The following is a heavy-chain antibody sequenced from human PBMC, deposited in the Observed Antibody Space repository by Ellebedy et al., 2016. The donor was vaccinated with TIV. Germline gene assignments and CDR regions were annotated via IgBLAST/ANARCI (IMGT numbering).Heavy chain of an antibody. CDR1: AYSFTNYS. CDR2: IYHGNFDS. Sequence: GESLKISCKGSAYSFTNYSIGWVRQMPGKGLEWMGMIYHGNFDSSYTPSLHGQVTISADKSITTAYLQWSSRKASDTAMYYCVKHDGFSSFDYWGQGTLVTFSS. J-gene: IGHJ4*01. D-gene: IGHD6-6*01. CDR3: VKHDGFSSFDY. V-gene: IGHV5-51*01.